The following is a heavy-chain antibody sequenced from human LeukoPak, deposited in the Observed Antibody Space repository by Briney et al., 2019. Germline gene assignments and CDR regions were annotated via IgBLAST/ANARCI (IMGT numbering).Heavy chain of an antibody. V-gene: IGHV4-59*12. CDR3: AREWGYSYGSFDY. Sequence: PSETLSLTCTVSGGSISSYYWSWIRQPPGKGLEWIGYIYYSGSTNYNPSLKSRVTISVDTSKNQFSLKLSSVTAADTAVYYCAREWGYSYGSFDYWGQGTLVTVSS. D-gene: IGHD5-18*01. CDR2: IYYSGST. CDR1: GGSISSYY. J-gene: IGHJ4*02.